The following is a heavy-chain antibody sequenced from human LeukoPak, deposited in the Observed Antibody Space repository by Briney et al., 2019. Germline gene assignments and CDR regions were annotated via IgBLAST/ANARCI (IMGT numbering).Heavy chain of an antibody. CDR2: IIPIFGTA. CDR3: ARGSELWSPHYFDH. CDR1: GGTFSSYA. D-gene: IGHD5-18*01. V-gene: IGHV1-69*06. J-gene: IGHJ4*02. Sequence: GASVKVSCTASGGTFSSYAISWVRQAPGQGLEWMGGIIPIFGTANYAQKFQGRVTITADKSTSTAYMELSCLRSEDTAVYYCARGSELWSPHYFDHWGQGTLVTVSS.